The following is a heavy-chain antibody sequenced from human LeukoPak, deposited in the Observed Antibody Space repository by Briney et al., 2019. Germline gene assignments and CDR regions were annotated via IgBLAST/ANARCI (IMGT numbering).Heavy chain of an antibody. CDR2: IYSGGST. V-gene: IGHV3-53*01. CDR1: GFTFSSYW. CDR3: ARVAGSGSYYRYYYYYMDV. J-gene: IGHJ6*03. Sequence: GGSLRLSCAASGFTFSSYWMSWVRQAPGKGLEWVSVIYSGGSTYYADSVKGRFTISRDNSKNTLYLQMNSLRAEDTAVYYCARVAGSGSYYRYYYYYMDVWGKGTTVTISS. D-gene: IGHD3-10*01.